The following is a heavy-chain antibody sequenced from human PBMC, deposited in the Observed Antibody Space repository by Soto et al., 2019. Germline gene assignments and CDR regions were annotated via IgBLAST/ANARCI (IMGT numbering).Heavy chain of an antibody. J-gene: IGHJ6*02. CDR3: STRSSSSSAYYYYGMDV. CDR1: GGTFSSYA. V-gene: IGHV1-69*12. CDR2: IIPIFGTA. D-gene: IGHD6-6*01. Sequence: QVQLVQSGAEVKKPGSSVKVSCKASGGTFSSYAISWVRQAPGQGLEWMGGIIPIFGTANYAQKFQGRVTITADESTSTAYMELSSLRSEDTAVYYCSTRSSSSSAYYYYGMDVWGQGTTVTVSS.